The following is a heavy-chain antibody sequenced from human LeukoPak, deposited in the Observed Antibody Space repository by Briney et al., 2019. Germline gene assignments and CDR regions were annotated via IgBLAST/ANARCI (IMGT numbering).Heavy chain of an antibody. J-gene: IGHJ6*02. CDR2: INHSGST. Sequence: SETLSLTCAVYGGSFSGYYWSWIRQPPGKGLEWIGEINHSGSTNYNPSLKRRVTISVDTSKNQFSLKLSSVTAADTAVYYCARGRAPWSGKYPLIGMDVWGQGTTVTVSS. D-gene: IGHD3-3*01. CDR3: ARGRAPWSGKYPLIGMDV. V-gene: IGHV4-34*01. CDR1: GGSFSGYY.